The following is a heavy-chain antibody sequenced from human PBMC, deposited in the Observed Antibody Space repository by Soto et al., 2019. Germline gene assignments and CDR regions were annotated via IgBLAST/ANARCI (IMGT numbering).Heavy chain of an antibody. Sequence: EVQLLESGVGLVQPGGSLRLSCAAAGFTFSSYAMSWVRQAPGKGLEWVSTVSVSGANTYYADSVKGRFTASRDNSKNTVYLQMNSLRVEDTAVYYCVKVVPNDCSSITCRYFDYWGLGTLVTVSS. CDR2: VSVSGANT. D-gene: IGHD2-2*01. CDR1: GFTFSSYA. V-gene: IGHV3-23*01. CDR3: VKVVPNDCSSITCRYFDY. J-gene: IGHJ4*02.